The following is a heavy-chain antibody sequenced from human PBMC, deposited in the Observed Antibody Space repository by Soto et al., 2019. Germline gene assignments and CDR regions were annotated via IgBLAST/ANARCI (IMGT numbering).Heavy chain of an antibody. V-gene: IGHV3-15*07. CDR3: IKDSYSPGNFDY. D-gene: IGHD2-21*01. J-gene: IGHJ4*02. CDR1: GFTFSNAW. CDR2: IKSKTDGGTT. Sequence: GGSLRLSCAASGFTFSNAWMNWVRQAPGKGLEWVGRIKSKTDGGTTDYAAPVKGRFTISRDDSKNTLYLQMNRLKKEDTDVYYFIKDSYSPGNFDYWCQGILVTVS.